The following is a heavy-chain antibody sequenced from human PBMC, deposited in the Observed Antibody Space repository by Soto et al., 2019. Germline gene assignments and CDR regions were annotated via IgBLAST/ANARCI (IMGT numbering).Heavy chain of an antibody. J-gene: IGHJ4*02. CDR3: ARDFAYFDS. Sequence: QVQLQESGPGLVKPSETLSLTCTVSGGSFKRGSYSWSWIRQPPGKGLEWIGYVYHTVRTSYIPSLKSRVSISMDTSKNQFSLNLDSVTAADTAVYFCARDFAYFDSWGQGTLVTVSS. D-gene: IGHD3-3*01. CDR2: VYHTVRT. V-gene: IGHV4-61*01. CDR1: GGSFKRGSYS.